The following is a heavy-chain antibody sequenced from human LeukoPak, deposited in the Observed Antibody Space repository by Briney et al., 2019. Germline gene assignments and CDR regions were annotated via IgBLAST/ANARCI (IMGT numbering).Heavy chain of an antibody. J-gene: IGHJ6*03. CDR1: GYTFTSYG. D-gene: IGHD6-13*01. Sequence: ASVKVSCKASGYTFTSYGISWVRQAPGQGLEWMGWISAYNGNTNYAQKLQGRVTMTTDTSTSTAYMELRSLRSDDTAVYYCAGVRSSSWYVDYYYMDVWGKGTTVTVSS. V-gene: IGHV1-18*01. CDR2: ISAYNGNT. CDR3: AGVRSSSWYVDYYYMDV.